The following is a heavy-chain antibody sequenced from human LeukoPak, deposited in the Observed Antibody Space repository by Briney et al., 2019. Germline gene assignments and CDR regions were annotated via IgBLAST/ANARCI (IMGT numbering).Heavy chain of an antibody. CDR3: AREGSSSSLDYYYYYMDV. V-gene: IGHV1-69*05. J-gene: IGHJ6*03. D-gene: IGHD6-6*01. CDR1: GGTFSSYA. CDR2: IISIFGTA. Sequence: ASVKVSCKASGGTFSSYAISWVRQAPGQGLEWMGGIISIFGTANYAQKFQGRVTITTDESTSTAYMELSSLRSEDTAVYYCAREGSSSSLDYYYYYMDVWGKGTTVTVSS.